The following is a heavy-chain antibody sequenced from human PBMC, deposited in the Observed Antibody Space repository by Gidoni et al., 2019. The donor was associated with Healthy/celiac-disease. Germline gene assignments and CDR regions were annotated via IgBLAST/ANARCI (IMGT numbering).Heavy chain of an antibody. J-gene: IGHJ5*02. CDR3: ARGGNNYDYIWGSYRYRWFDP. Sequence: QVQLQQWGAGLLKPSETLSLTCAVYGGSFSGSYWRWIRQPPGKGLAWIGEINHSGSTNYNPSLNSRVTISVDTSKNQFSLKLSSVTAADTAVYYCARGGNNYDYIWGSYRYRWFDPWGQGTLVTVSS. D-gene: IGHD3-16*02. CDR2: INHSGST. V-gene: IGHV4-34*01. CDR1: GGSFSGSY.